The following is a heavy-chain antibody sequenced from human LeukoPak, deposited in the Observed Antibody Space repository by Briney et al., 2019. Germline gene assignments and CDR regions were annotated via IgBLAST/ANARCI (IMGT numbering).Heavy chain of an antibody. J-gene: IGHJ6*03. CDR1: GGSFSGYY. CDR3: ARGPLITIFGVVIGGLDYYYYMDV. D-gene: IGHD3-3*01. CDR2: INHSGST. Sequence: SETLSLTCAVYGGSFSGYYWSWIRQPPGKGLEWIGEINHSGSTNYDPSLKSRVTISVDTSKNQFSLKLSSVTAADTAVYYYARGPLITIFGVVIGGLDYYYYMDVWGKGTTVTVSS. V-gene: IGHV4-34*01.